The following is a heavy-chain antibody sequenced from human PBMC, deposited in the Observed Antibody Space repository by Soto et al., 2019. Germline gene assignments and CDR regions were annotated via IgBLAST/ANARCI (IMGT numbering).Heavy chain of an antibody. CDR3: LRSRTGQVVVFY. CDR2: IRPESGAT. Sequence: ASVNDSLKDSRYTFICDYIHWVRQAPEQWPEWMGEIRPESGATRSAQKFQDRVTMTIQMSITTASMELNDLTADERAGYYCLRSRTGQVVVFYWAQGTAVPVPS. J-gene: IGHJ4*02. V-gene: IGHV1-2*02. CDR1: RYTFICDY. D-gene: IGHD3-22*01.